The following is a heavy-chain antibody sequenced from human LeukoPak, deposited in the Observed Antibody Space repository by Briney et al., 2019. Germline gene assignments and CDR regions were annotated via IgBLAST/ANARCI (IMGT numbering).Heavy chain of an antibody. V-gene: IGHV4-34*01. CDR2: INHSGST. CDR3: ARQDSSGTTVDY. Sequence: ASETLSLTCAVYGGSFSGYYWSWIRQPPGKGLEWVGEINHSGSTNYNPSLKSRVTISVDTSKNQFSLKLSSVTAADTAVYYCARQDSSGTTVDYWGQGTLVTVSS. CDR1: GGSFSGYY. D-gene: IGHD6-19*01. J-gene: IGHJ4*02.